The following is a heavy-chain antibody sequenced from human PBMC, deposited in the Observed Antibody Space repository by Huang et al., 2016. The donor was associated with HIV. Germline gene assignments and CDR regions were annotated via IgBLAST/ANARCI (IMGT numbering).Heavy chain of an antibody. V-gene: IGHV1-3*01. CDR3: ARGFRSGNYSNYIPPHYFDF. Sequence: QVQLVQSGAQMKTPGASVEVSCKTSGYTFSDHPVHWLRQAPGQSLEWLGWVNGGNGVTKYTQRFKGRVTFTRETSATTAYMDLRSLGSEDTAVYFGARGFRSGNYSNYIPPHYFDFWGQGTLVTVSS. D-gene: IGHD3-10*01. J-gene: IGHJ4*02. CDR2: VNGGNGVT. CDR1: GYTFSDHP.